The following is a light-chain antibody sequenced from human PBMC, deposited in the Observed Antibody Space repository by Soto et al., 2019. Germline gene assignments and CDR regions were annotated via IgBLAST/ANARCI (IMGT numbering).Light chain of an antibody. CDR1: SGDVGGYNY. J-gene: IGLJ1*01. CDR2: DVS. V-gene: IGLV2-14*01. Sequence: QSVLPQPASVSGSPGQSITISCTGTSGDVGGYNYVSWYQQHPGKAPKLMIYDVSNRPSGVSNRFSGSKSGNTASLTISGLQAEDEADYYCSSYTSSSTLGVFGTGTKLTVL. CDR3: SSYTSSSTLGV.